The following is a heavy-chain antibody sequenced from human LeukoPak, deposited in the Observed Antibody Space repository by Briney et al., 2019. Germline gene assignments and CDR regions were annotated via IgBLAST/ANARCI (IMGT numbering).Heavy chain of an antibody. V-gene: IGHV4-61*01. CDR2: IYYSGST. Sequence: SETLSLTCTVSGGSISTSNYYWSWIRQPPGKGLEWIGYIYYSGSTNYNPSLKSRVTISVDTSKNQFSLKLSSVTAADTAVYYCARDSGFGQLDLAYWGQGTLVTVSS. CDR1: GGSISTSNYY. J-gene: IGHJ4*02. CDR3: ARDSGFGQLDLAY. D-gene: IGHD6-6*01.